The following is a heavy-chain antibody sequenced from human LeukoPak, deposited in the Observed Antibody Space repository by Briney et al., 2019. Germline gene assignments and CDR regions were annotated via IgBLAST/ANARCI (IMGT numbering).Heavy chain of an antibody. D-gene: IGHD6-25*01. J-gene: IGHJ6*02. V-gene: IGHV3-66*01. CDR1: GFTVSSNY. CDR3: ARERPIAAEDYYYYGMDV. CDR2: IYSGGST. Sequence: GGSLRLSCAASGFTVSSNYMSWVRQAPGKGLEWVSVIYSGGSTYYADSVKDRFTISRDNSKNTLYLQMNSLRAEDTAVYYCARERPIAAEDYYYYGMDVWGQGTTVTVSS.